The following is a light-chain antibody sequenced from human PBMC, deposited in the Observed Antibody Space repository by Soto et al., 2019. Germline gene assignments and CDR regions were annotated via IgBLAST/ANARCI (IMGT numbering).Light chain of an antibody. Sequence: QSALTQPASVSGSPGQSITISCTGTSSDVGICNCVSWYQQHPGKAPTLMIYEVNKRPSGVSNRFSGSKSVNTASLTISGLQAEDEADYYCCSSVGSPNWVFGGGTKLTVL. V-gene: IGLV2-23*02. CDR1: SSDVGICNC. CDR3: CSSVGSPNWV. J-gene: IGLJ3*02. CDR2: EVN.